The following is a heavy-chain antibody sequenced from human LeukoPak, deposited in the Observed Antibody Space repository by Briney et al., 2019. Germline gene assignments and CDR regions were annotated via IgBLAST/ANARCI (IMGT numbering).Heavy chain of an antibody. CDR1: GYTFTGYY. Sequence: ASVKVSCKASGYTFTGYYIHWVRQAPGQRLEWMGWINPNSGDTDYAQRFRGRVTMTRDTSISTAFMELRGLMSDDTAIYYCARGSPLAATGSGLTSWGQGTLVTVSS. D-gene: IGHD6-13*01. V-gene: IGHV1-2*02. CDR3: ARGSPLAATGSGLTS. CDR2: INPNSGDT. J-gene: IGHJ5*02.